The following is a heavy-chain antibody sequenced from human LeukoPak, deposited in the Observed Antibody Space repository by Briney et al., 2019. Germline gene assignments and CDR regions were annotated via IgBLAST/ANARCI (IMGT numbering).Heavy chain of an antibody. CDR3: ARVYYSNSYDFWYFDL. Sequence: SETLSLTCTVSDYSIRSAYYWSWIRQPPGKGLEWIAYIYYSGSTNYNPSLKSRVTISVDTSKNQFSLKLSSVTAADTAVYYCARVYYSNSYDFWYFDLWGRGTLVTVSS. D-gene: IGHD6-13*01. V-gene: IGHV4-59*01. CDR1: DYSIRSAYY. CDR2: IYYSGST. J-gene: IGHJ2*01.